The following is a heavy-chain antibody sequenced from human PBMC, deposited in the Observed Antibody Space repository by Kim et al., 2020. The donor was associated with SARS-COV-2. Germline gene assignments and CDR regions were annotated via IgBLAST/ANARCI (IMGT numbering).Heavy chain of an antibody. J-gene: IGHJ4*02. D-gene: IGHD6-13*01. Sequence: GNTGYATKFQGRVTMTRNTSISTAYMELSSLRSEDTAVYYCARAAAARVWGQGTLVTVSS. CDR3: ARAAAARV. V-gene: IGHV1-8*01. CDR2: GNT.